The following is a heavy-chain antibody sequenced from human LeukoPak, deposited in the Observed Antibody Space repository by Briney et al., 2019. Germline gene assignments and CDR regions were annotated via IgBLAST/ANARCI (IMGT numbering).Heavy chain of an antibody. CDR3: ARGYCSSTSCYEDNWFDP. CDR1: GYTFTCYY. D-gene: IGHD2-2*01. Sequence: ASVKVSCKASGYTFTCYYMHWVRQAPGQGLEWMGWINPNSGGTNYAQKFQGKVTMTRDTSISTAYMELSRLRSDDTAVYYCARGYCSSTSCYEDNWFDPWGQGTLVTVSS. J-gene: IGHJ5*02. CDR2: INPNSGGT. V-gene: IGHV1-2*02.